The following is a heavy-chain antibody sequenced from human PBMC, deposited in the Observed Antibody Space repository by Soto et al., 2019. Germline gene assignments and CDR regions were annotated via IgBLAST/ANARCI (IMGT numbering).Heavy chain of an antibody. CDR2: ISANNGHT. Sequence: QVQLVQSGAEVQKPGASVMVSCKASGYTFTNYGIYWVRQAPGQGLAWMGWISANNGHTNYAQKFQGRVTMTTDTSTNTAYIELRGLRSDDTAVYYCGRVGTSSCLDYWGQGTLVTVSS. J-gene: IGHJ4*02. CDR3: GRVGTSSCLDY. CDR1: GYTFTNYG. V-gene: IGHV1-18*01. D-gene: IGHD6-6*01.